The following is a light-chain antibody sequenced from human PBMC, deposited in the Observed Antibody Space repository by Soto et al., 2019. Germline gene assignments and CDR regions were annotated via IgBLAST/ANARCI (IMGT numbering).Light chain of an antibody. CDR3: QQYYSYPRT. V-gene: IGKV1-8*01. CDR1: QGISSY. J-gene: IGKJ1*01. CDR2: AAS. Sequence: AIRMTQSPSSLSASTGDRVTITCRASQGISSYLAWYQQKPWKAPTLLIYAASTLQSGVPSRFSGSGSGTDFTLTISCLQSEDFATYYCQQYYSYPRTFGQGTKVDIK.